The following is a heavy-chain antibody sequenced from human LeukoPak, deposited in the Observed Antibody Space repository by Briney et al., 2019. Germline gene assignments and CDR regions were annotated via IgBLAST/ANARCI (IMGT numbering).Heavy chain of an antibody. J-gene: IGHJ6*03. CDR2: IKQDGAEK. V-gene: IGHV3-7*03. Sequence: GGSLRLSCVASGFTFSSYWMSWVRQAPGKGLEWVANIKQDGAEKYYMDSVKGRLTISRDNAKNSLYLQLNSLRSDDTAVYYCARDRGKCSSTSCYHYYYYMDVWGKGTTVTVSS. CDR3: ARDRGKCSSTSCYHYYYYMDV. CDR1: GFTFSSYW. D-gene: IGHD2-2*01.